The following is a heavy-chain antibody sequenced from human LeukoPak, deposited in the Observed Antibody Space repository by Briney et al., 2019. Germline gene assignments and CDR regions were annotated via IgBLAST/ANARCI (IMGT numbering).Heavy chain of an antibody. D-gene: IGHD1-26*01. J-gene: IGHJ3*02. CDR3: AKGPSGSPRTAIDI. CDR2: ISWNGGSV. CDR1: GFKFDDYA. V-gene: IGHV3-9*03. Sequence: PGGSLRLSCAASGFKFDDYAMYWVRQAPGKGLEWVSGISWNGGSVGYADSVKGRFTISRDNAKSSLYLQMNSLRAEDMALYYCAKGPSGSPRTAIDIWGQGTMVIVSS.